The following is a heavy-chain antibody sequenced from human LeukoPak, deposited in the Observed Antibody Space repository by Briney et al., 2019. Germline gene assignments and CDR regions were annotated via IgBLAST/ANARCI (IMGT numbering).Heavy chain of an antibody. D-gene: IGHD3-22*01. CDR2: ISSTGYTI. Sequence: GGSLRLSCAASGFTFSERYMSWIRQAPGKGLEWISDISSTGYTINYADSVKGRFTIFKDNAQNSLHLQMNSLRAEDTAVYYCARVSNFDDSSGHYLTWYFDLWGRGTLVTVSS. J-gene: IGHJ2*01. CDR3: ARVSNFDDSSGHYLTWYFDL. V-gene: IGHV3-11*04. CDR1: GFTFSERY.